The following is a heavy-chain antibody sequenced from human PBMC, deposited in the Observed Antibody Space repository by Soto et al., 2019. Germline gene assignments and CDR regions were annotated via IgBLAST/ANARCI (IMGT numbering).Heavy chain of an antibody. Sequence: GESLKTSFKGSGYSFTSYWIGWVRQMPGKGLEWMGIIYPGDSDTRYSPSFQGRVTISADKSISTAYLQWSSLKASDTAMYYCARSLIVAAAGLNYYYYGMDVWGQGTTVISP. V-gene: IGHV5-51*01. CDR2: IYPGDSDT. J-gene: IGHJ6*02. CDR3: ARSLIVAAAGLNYYYYGMDV. D-gene: IGHD6-13*01. CDR1: GYSFTSYW.